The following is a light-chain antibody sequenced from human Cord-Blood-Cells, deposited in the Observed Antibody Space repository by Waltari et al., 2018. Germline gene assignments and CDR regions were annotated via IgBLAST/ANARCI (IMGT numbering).Light chain of an antibody. CDR1: QSVLYSSNNKNY. CDR3: QQYYSTPYT. CDR2: WAS. Sequence: DLVLTQSPDSLAVSLGETATLNCKSSQSVLYSSNNKNYLAWYQQKPGQPPKLLIYWASTRESGVPDRFSGSGSGTDFTLTISSLQAEDVAVYYCQQYYSTPYTFGQGTKLEIK. V-gene: IGKV4-1*01. J-gene: IGKJ2*01.